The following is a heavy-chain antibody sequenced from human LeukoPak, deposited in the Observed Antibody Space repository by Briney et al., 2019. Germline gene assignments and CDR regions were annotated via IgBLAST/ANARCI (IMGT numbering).Heavy chain of an antibody. CDR2: IKEDGSEK. CDR3: ARDPYSSTWSYGMDV. CDR1: GFTFSSYW. V-gene: IGHV3-7*05. J-gene: IGHJ6*02. Sequence: GGSLTLSCAASGFTFSSYWMSWVRQTPGKGLEWVGNIKEDGSEKEYVDSLKGRFTISRDNAKNSLYLQMNNLRAEDTAVYYCARDPYSSTWSYGMDVWGQGTTVTVSS. D-gene: IGHD6-13*01.